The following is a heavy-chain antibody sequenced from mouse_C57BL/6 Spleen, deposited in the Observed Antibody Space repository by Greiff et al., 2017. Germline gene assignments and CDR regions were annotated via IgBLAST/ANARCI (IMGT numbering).Heavy chain of an antibody. V-gene: IGHV1-52*01. CDR3: ARIGTTVVATDY. CDR1: GYTFTSYW. Sequence: QVQLQQPGAELVRPGSSVKLSCKASGYTFTSYWMHWVKQRPIQGLEWIGNIDPSDSETHYNQKFKDKATLTVDKSSSTAYMQLSSLTSEDSAVYYCARIGTTVVATDYWGQGTTLTVSS. CDR2: IDPSDSET. J-gene: IGHJ2*01. D-gene: IGHD1-1*01.